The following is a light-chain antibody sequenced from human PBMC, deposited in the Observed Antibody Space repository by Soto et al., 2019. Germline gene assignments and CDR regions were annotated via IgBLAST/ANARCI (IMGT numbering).Light chain of an antibody. Sequence: DIVLHQTPLSAPVSLGQSASISCRSSQSLVHIDGNIYFSWFHQRPGQPQRLLLHEIYARLSGVPDRISGSGEGTEFTLKISRVEAEDVGVYYCMQATRFPHTFHQGTKLEIK. CDR2: EIY. CDR1: QSLVHIDGNIY. V-gene: IGKV2-24*01. CDR3: MQATRFPHT. J-gene: IGKJ2*01.